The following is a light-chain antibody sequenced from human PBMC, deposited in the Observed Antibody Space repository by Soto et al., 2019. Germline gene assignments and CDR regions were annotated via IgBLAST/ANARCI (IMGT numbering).Light chain of an antibody. V-gene: IGLV2-8*01. CDR3: SSYAGNNDGV. Sequence: QSALTQPPSASGSPGQSVTISCTGTSSDVGAFNYVSWYQQHPGKAPRLIIYEVTKRPSGVPDRFSGSKSGNTASLTVSGLQTEDEADYYYSSYAGNNDGVFGGGTKVTVL. CDR1: SSDVGAFNY. CDR2: EVT. J-gene: IGLJ3*02.